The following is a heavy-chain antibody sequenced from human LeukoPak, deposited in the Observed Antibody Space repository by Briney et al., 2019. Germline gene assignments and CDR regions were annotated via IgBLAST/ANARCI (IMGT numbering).Heavy chain of an antibody. CDR1: GGSINSHY. V-gene: IGHV4-59*11. CDR3: ASRPAGTTWYGVFDY. CDR2: IFNSGST. D-gene: IGHD6-13*01. J-gene: IGHJ4*02. Sequence: SETLSLNCSVSGGSINSHYWSWIRQPPGKRLEWIGYIFNSGSTNYNPSLRSRVTMSVDTSRDQFFLRLSSVTAADTAIYYCASRPAGTTWYGVFDYWSQGTLVTVSS.